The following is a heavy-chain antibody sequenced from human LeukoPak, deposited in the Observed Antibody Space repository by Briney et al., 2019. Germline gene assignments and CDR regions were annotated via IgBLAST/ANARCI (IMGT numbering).Heavy chain of an antibody. CDR3: ARGTIVVVVAAPDTYYFDY. Sequence: SSVKVSCKASGGTFSSYAISWVRQAPGQGLEWMGGIIPIFGTANYAQKFQGRVTITTDESTSTAYMELSSLRSEDTAVYYCARGTIVVVVAAPDTYYFDYWGQGTLVTVSS. J-gene: IGHJ4*02. D-gene: IGHD2-15*01. V-gene: IGHV1-69*05. CDR2: IIPIFGTA. CDR1: GGTFSSYA.